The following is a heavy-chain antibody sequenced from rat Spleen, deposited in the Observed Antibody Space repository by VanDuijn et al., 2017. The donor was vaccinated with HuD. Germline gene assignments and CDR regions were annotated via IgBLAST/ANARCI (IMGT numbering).Heavy chain of an antibody. CDR1: GFTFSTYY. Sequence: EVQLVESGGGLVQPRRSLKLSCAASGFTFSTYYMAWVRQAPTKGLEWVATISYDGYTTYYRDSVKGRFTIPRDNAKSTLYLQMNSLRSEDTATYYCTTWDYYDNRFDYWGQGVMVTVSS. D-gene: IGHD1-6*01. CDR2: ISYDGYTT. J-gene: IGHJ2*01. V-gene: IGHV5-20*01. CDR3: TTWDYYDNRFDY.